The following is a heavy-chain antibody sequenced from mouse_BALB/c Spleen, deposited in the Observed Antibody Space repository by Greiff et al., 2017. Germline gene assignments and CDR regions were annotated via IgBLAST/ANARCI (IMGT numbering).Heavy chain of an antibody. V-gene: IGHV14-3*02. CDR1: GFNIKDTY. CDR3: ARGSSYD. Sequence: EVQLQQSGAELVKPGASVKLSCTASGFNIKDTYMHWVKQRPEQGLEWIGWIDPENGNTIYDPKFQGKASITADTSSNTAYLQLSSLTSEDTAVYYCARGSSYDWGQGTTLTVSS. D-gene: IGHD1-1*01. CDR2: IDPENGNT. J-gene: IGHJ2*01.